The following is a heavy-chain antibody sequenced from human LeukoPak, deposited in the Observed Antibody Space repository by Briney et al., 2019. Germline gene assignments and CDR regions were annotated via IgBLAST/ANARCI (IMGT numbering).Heavy chain of an antibody. CDR3: ARTAHGNYYDRGGYYYGAGRFDY. CDR2: INHSGST. V-gene: IGHV4-34*01. Sequence: PSETLSLTCAVYGGSFSGYYWSWIRQPPGKGLEWIGEINHSGSTNYNPSLKSRVTISVDTSKNQFSLKLSSVTAADTAVYYCARTAHGNYYDRGGYYYGAGRFDYWGQGTLVTVSS. CDR1: GGSFSGYY. D-gene: IGHD3-22*01. J-gene: IGHJ4*02.